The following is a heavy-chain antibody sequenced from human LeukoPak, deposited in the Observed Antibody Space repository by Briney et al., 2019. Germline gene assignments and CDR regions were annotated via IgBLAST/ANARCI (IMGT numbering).Heavy chain of an antibody. J-gene: IGHJ6*03. CDR2: INPNSGGT. CDR3: ARGARSGITGTRSPYYYMDV. Sequence: GASVKVPCKASGYTFSGYYMQWVRQAPGQGLEWMGWINPNSGGTNYAQKFQGRVTMTRDTSISTAYMELSRLRSDDTAVYYCARGARSGITGTRSPYYYMDVWGKGTTVTVSS. CDR1: GYTFSGYY. D-gene: IGHD1-20*01. V-gene: IGHV1-2*02.